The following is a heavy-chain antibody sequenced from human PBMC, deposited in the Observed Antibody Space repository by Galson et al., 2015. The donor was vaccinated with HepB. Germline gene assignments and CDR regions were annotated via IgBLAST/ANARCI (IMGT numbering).Heavy chain of an antibody. CDR1: GGTFSSYA. Sequence: SVKVSCKASGGTFSSYAISWVRQAPGQGLEWMGRIIPILAIANYAQKFQGRVTITADKSTSTAYMELSSLRSEDTAVYYCARHFSYDLHNPYYYYYGMDVWGQGTTVTVSS. J-gene: IGHJ6*02. D-gene: IGHD5-12*01. CDR2: IIPILAIA. V-gene: IGHV1-69*04. CDR3: ARHFSYDLHNPYYYYYGMDV.